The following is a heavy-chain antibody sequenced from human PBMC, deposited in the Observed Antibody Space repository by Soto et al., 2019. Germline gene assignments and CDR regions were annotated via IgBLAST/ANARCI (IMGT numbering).Heavy chain of an antibody. CDR1: GGTFSSYA. J-gene: IGHJ4*02. CDR3: ARDGGGSSGWYGGDFDY. D-gene: IGHD6-19*01. Sequence: QVQLVQSGAEVKKPGSSVKVSCKASGGTFSSYAISWVRQAPGQGLEWMGGIIPIFGTANYAQKFQGRVTIPADESTSTAYMGLSSLRSEDTAVYYCARDGGGSSGWYGGDFDYWGQGTLVTVSS. V-gene: IGHV1-69*01. CDR2: IIPIFGTA.